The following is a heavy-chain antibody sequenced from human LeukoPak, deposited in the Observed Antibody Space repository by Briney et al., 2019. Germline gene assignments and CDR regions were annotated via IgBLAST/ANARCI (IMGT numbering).Heavy chain of an antibody. D-gene: IGHD2-2*02. CDR3: ARSGPAGYCSSTSCYTFDY. V-gene: IGHV3-7*01. CDR1: GFTFSSYW. CDR2: IKQDGSEK. J-gene: IGHJ4*02. Sequence: PGGSLRLSCAASGFTFSSYWMSWVRQAPGKGLEWVANIKQDGSEKYYVDSVKGRFTISRDNAKNSLYLKMNSLRAEDTAVYYCARSGPAGYCSSTSCYTFDYWGQGTLVTVSS.